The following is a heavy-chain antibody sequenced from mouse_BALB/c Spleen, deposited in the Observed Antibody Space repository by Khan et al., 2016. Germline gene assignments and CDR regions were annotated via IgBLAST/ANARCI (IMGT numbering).Heavy chain of an antibody. D-gene: IGHD2-14*01. Sequence: QVQLQQSGAELVRPGVSVKISCKGSGYTFTDYALHWVKQSHAKSLEWTGIISTYYGDVTYNQKFKDKATMTVDKSSGTTYMELARLTSDDSAIYYCARGTSALYYSLCYWGQGTSVTVSS. J-gene: IGHJ4*01. CDR3: ARGTSALYYSLCY. CDR1: GYTFTDYA. V-gene: IGHV1S137*01. CDR2: ISTYYGDV.